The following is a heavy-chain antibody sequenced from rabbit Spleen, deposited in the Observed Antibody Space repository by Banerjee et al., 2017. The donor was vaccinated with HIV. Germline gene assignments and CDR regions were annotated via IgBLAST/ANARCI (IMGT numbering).Heavy chain of an antibody. Sequence: QQQLEESGGGLVKPGGTLTLTCTASGFSFSSGYYMGWVRQAPGKGLEWIACIGAGSSGSTYYASWAKGRFTISQTSSTTVTLQMTSLTAADTATYFCARSYPGSSGDHPDWLDLWGPGTLVTVS. CDR2: IGAGSSGST. CDR3: ARSYPGSSGDHPDWLDL. D-gene: IGHD1-1*01. CDR1: GFSFSSGYY. J-gene: IGHJ5*01. V-gene: IGHV1S45*01.